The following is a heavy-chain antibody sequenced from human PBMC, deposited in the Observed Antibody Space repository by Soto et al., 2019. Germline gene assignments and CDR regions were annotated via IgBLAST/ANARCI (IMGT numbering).Heavy chain of an antibody. CDR2: ISWNSGSI. J-gene: IGHJ6*03. Sequence: EVQLVESGGGLVQPGRSLRLSCAASGFTFDDYAMHWVRQAPGKGLEWVSGISWNSGSIGYADSVKGRFTISRDNANNSLELQINRLRAEDTASYYWAKDIDRGELQDYYYMDVWGKGTTVTVSS. CDR3: AKDIDRGELQDYYYMDV. CDR1: GFTFDDYA. V-gene: IGHV3-9*01. D-gene: IGHD3-10*01.